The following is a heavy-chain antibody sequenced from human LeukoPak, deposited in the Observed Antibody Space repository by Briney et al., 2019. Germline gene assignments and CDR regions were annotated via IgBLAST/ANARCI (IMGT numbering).Heavy chain of an antibody. CDR3: AREHYYDSSGYCGY. V-gene: IGHV3-33*08. J-gene: IGHJ4*02. Sequence: GGSLRLSCAASGFTFSSYAMHWVRQAPGKGLEWVAVIWYDGSNKYYADSVKGRFTISRDNSKNTLYLQMNSLRAEDTAVYYCAREHYYDSSGYCGYWGQGTLVTVSS. CDR2: IWYDGSNK. CDR1: GFTFSSYA. D-gene: IGHD3-22*01.